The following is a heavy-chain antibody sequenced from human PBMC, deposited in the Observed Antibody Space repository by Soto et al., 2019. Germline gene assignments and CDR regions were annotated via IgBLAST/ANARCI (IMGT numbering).Heavy chain of an antibody. V-gene: IGHV3-30*18. D-gene: IGHD3-10*01. Sequence: VQLVESGGGVVQPGKSLRLSCAGSGFTFSSYGMDWVRQAPGKGLEWVAVISYDGSNKYYADSVKGRFTISRDNSKNTLYLQMSSLRADDTAVYYCANDRMGAGVRGYFDYWGQGTLVTVSS. J-gene: IGHJ4*02. CDR2: ISYDGSNK. CDR3: ANDRMGAGVRGYFDY. CDR1: GFTFSSYG.